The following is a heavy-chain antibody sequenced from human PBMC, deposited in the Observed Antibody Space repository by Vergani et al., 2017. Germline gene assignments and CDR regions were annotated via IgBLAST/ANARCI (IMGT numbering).Heavy chain of an antibody. V-gene: IGHV3-7*01. Sequence: EVQLVESGGGLVQPGGSLRLSCAASGFTFSSYWMSWVRQAPGKGLEWVANIKQDGSEKYYVDSVKGRFTISRDNAKNSLYLQMNSLRAEDTAVYYCAKERIGYSNYPADYWGQGTLVTVSS. D-gene: IGHD4-11*01. CDR2: IKQDGSEK. CDR3: AKERIGYSNYPADY. J-gene: IGHJ4*02. CDR1: GFTFSSYW.